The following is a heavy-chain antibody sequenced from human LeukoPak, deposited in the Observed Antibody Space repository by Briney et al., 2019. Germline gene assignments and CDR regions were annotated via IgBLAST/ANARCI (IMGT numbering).Heavy chain of an antibody. J-gene: IGHJ4*02. CDR2: IYYSGST. V-gene: IGHV4-59*01. CDR1: GGSISNYY. D-gene: IGHD3-22*01. CDR3: AGHSSGPYYYFDY. Sequence: PSETLSLTCTVSGGSISNYYWSWIRQPPGKGLEWIGYIYYSGSTNYNPSLKSRVTISVDTSKNQFSLKLSSVTAADTAVYYCAGHSSGPYYYFDYWGQGTLVTVSS.